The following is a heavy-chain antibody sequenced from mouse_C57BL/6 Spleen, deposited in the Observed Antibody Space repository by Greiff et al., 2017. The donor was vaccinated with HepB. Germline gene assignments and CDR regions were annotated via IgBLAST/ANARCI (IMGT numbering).Heavy chain of an antibody. CDR3: ARNYDYERGGYYAMDY. V-gene: IGHV1-81*01. J-gene: IGHJ4*01. D-gene: IGHD2-4*01. CDR2: IYPRSGNT. CDR1: GYTFTSYG. Sequence: VQLQQSGAELARPGASVKLSCKASGYTFTSYGISWVKQRTGQGLEWIGEIYPRSGNTYYNEKFKGKATLTADKSSSTAYMELRSLTSEDSAVYFCARNYDYERGGYYAMDYWGQGTSVTVSS.